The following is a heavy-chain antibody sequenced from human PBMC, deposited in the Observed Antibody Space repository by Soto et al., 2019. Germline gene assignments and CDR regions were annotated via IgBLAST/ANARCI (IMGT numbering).Heavy chain of an antibody. V-gene: IGHV4-39*01. CDR2: IYYSGSI. CDR3: TRHWGLGDRNFNWLDP. D-gene: IGHD3-16*01. CDR1: GGSISSSSYF. J-gene: IGHJ5*02. Sequence: QLQLQESGPGLVKPSGTLSLNCTVSGGSISSSSYFWGWIRQPPGKGLEWIGSIYYSGSIYYNPSLESRLTISVDTYKNQFSLKLSSVTASDTAIYYCTRHWGLGDRNFNWLDPWGQGTLVTVSS.